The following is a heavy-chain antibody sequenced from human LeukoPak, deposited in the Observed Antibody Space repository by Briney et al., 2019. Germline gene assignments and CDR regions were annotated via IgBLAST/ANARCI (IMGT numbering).Heavy chain of an antibody. CDR2: IYYSGST. CDR1: GGSISSYY. D-gene: IGHD3-22*01. V-gene: IGHV4-59*01. CDR3: ARGGYYDSSGFYYYYYYMDV. Sequence: SETLSLTCTVSGGSISSYYWSWIRQPPGKGLEWIGYIYYSGSTNYNPSLKSRVTISVDTSKNQFSLKLSSVTAADTAVYYCARGGYYDSSGFYYYYYYMDVWGKGTTVTVSS. J-gene: IGHJ6*03.